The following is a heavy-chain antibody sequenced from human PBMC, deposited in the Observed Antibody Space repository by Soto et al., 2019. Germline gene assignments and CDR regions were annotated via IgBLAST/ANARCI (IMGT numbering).Heavy chain of an antibody. V-gene: IGHV1-69*01. Sequence: QAQVVQSGAEVRKPGSSVKLSCKASEGTFNSYAIAWVRQAPGQGLEWMGGIIPYYNTLNYAQKFQDRVTITAEDPTNTVYMELSSLRSDDTAVYFCASGASRWYPYFFDSWAQGTLVTVSS. CDR2: IIPYYNTL. CDR1: EGTFNSYA. J-gene: IGHJ4*02. CDR3: ASGASRWYPYFFDS. D-gene: IGHD6-13*01.